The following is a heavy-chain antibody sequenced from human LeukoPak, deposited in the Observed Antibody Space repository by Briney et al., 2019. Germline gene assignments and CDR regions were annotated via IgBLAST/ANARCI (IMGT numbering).Heavy chain of an antibody. D-gene: IGHD7-27*01. Sequence: ASVKVSCKALGYTFTDHYFHWLRQAPGQGIEWMGWIHPGRGDTNIVQKFQGRVSLTRDMSISTAYMELSRLTSDDTAVYYCARGHNWGPDYWGQGTLVSVSS. CDR1: GYTFTDHY. V-gene: IGHV1-2*02. CDR3: ARGHNWGPDY. J-gene: IGHJ4*02. CDR2: IHPGRGDT.